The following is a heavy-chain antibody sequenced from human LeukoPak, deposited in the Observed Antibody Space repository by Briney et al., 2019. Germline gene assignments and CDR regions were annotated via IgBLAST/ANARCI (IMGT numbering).Heavy chain of an antibody. Sequence: ASVKVSCKASGYTFTSYYMHWVRQAPAQGLEWMGIINPSGGSTSYAQKFQGRVTMTRDTSTSTVYMELSSLRSEDTAVYYCARDLGLSYYYDSSGYYTPSYYMDVWGKGTTVTISS. V-gene: IGHV1-46*01. CDR3: ARDLGLSYYYDSSGYYTPSYYMDV. D-gene: IGHD3-22*01. CDR2: INPSGGST. J-gene: IGHJ6*03. CDR1: GYTFTSYY.